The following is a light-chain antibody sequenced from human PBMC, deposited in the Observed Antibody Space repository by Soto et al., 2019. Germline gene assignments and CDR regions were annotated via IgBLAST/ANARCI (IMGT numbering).Light chain of an antibody. CDR1: QSVSSSY. Sequence: EIAFTQSPGPLSLSPGERATLSCRASQSVSSSYLAWYQQKPGQAPRLLIYGASSRATGIPDRFSGSGSGTDFTLTISRLEPEDFAVYYCQQYGSSPWTFGQGTKVDIK. CDR2: GAS. J-gene: IGKJ1*01. CDR3: QQYGSSPWT. V-gene: IGKV3-20*01.